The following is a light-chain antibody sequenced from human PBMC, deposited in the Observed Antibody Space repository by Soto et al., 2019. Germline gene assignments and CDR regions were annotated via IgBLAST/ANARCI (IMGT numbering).Light chain of an antibody. Sequence: QSALTQPASVSGSPGQSINISCTGTSTDVGAFNLVSWYQQHPGKPPKLLISETNTRPSGISYRFPSSKSGNTASLTISWLQAEDEADYYCCSHTTSGTYVFGIGTKVTVL. J-gene: IGLJ1*01. V-gene: IGLV2-23*01. CDR2: ETN. CDR3: CSHTTSGTYV. CDR1: STDVGAFNL.